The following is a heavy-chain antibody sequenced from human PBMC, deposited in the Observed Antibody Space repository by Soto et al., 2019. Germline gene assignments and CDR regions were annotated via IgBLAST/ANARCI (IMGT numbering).Heavy chain of an antibody. V-gene: IGHV3-7*01. Sequence: GGSLRLSCAASGFTFSSYWMSWVRQAPGKGLEWVSNIKQDGSEKYYVYSVKGRFTISRDNAKDSLYLQMNSLRAEDTAVYYCPRGAITMIVVVRSTSFNYLMNFLCQGTTVTAYS. CDR1: GFTFSSYW. CDR3: PRGAITMIVVVRSTSFNYLMNF. CDR2: IKQDGSEK. J-gene: IGHJ6*02. D-gene: IGHD3-22*01.